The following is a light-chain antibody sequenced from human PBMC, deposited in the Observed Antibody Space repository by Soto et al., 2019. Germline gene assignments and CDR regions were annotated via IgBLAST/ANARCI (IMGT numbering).Light chain of an antibody. Sequence: DIQLTQSPSFLSASVGDRVTITCRASQGISSYLAWYQQKPGKAPKLLIYAASTLQSGVPSRFSGSGSGTEFTHTISSLQPEDFATYYCQQLNSYPSWTFGQGTKVEIK. CDR1: QGISSY. V-gene: IGKV1-9*01. CDR2: AAS. J-gene: IGKJ1*01. CDR3: QQLNSYPSWT.